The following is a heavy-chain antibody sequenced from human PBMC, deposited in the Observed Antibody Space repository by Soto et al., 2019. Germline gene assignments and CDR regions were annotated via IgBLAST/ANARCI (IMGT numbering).Heavy chain of an antibody. V-gene: IGHV1-69*12. CDR2: IIPIFGTA. CDR1: GGTFSSYA. Sequence: QVQLVQSGAEVKKPGSSVKVSCKASGGTFSSYAISWVRQAPGQGLEWMGGIIPIFGTANYAQKFQGRVTITAEESTSTAYMELSSLRSEDTAVYYCARTLGYYYDSNRYFQHWGQGTLVTVSS. D-gene: IGHD3-22*01. CDR3: ARTLGYYYDSNRYFQH. J-gene: IGHJ1*01.